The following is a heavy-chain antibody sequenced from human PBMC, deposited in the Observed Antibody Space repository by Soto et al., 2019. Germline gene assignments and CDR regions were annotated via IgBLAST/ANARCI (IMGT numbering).Heavy chain of an antibody. CDR1: GFTFSSYG. J-gene: IGHJ6*02. CDR3: AKIGVEYYYGMDV. CDR2: ISYDGSNK. Sequence: GGSLRLSCAASGFTFSSYGMHWVRQAPGKGLEWVAVISYDGSNKYYADSVKGRFTISRDNSKNTLYLQMNSLRAEDTAVYYCAKIGVEYYYGMDVWGQGTTVTVSS. V-gene: IGHV3-30*18. D-gene: IGHD3-10*01.